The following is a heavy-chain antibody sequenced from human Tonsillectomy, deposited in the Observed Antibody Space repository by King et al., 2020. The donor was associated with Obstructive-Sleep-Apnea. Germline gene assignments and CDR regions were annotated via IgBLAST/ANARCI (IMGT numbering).Heavy chain of an antibody. Sequence: VQLVESGGGLVQPGGSLRLSCAASGFTFSSYSMNWVRQAPGKGLEWVSYISSSSSTIYYADSVKGRFTISRDNAKNSLYLQMNSLRAEDTAVYYCARDRGYSSGRLDYWGQGTLVTVSS. CDR1: GFTFSSYS. D-gene: IGHD6-19*01. CDR2: ISSSSSTI. V-gene: IGHV3-48*04. CDR3: ARDRGYSSGRLDY. J-gene: IGHJ4*02.